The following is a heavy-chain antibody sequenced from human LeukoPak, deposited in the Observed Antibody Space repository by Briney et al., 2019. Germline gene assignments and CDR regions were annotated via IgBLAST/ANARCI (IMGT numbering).Heavy chain of an antibody. D-gene: IGHD3-22*01. Sequence: ASVKVSCKVSGYTLTELSMHWVRQAPGKGLEWMGGFDPEDGETIYAQKFQGRVTMTEDTSTDTAYMELSSLRSEDTVVYYCATARGPDDSSGYYAFWGQGTLVTVSS. J-gene: IGHJ4*02. CDR3: ATARGPDDSSGYYAF. CDR1: GYTLTELS. V-gene: IGHV1-24*01. CDR2: FDPEDGET.